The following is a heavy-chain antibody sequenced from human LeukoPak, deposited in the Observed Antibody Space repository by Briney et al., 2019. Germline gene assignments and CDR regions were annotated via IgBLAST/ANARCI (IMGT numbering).Heavy chain of an antibody. Sequence: PSETLSLTCTVSGGSISNNNYYWDWIRQPPGKGLEWIGSVYYSGGTYYNPSLKSRVTISADTSKNQFSLKVSSVTAADTAVYYCAKRPPGYSDAWYDYWGQGTLVTVSS. CDR3: AKRPPGYSDAWYDY. D-gene: IGHD6-19*01. CDR2: VYYSGGT. CDR1: GGSISNNNYY. V-gene: IGHV4-39*01. J-gene: IGHJ4*02.